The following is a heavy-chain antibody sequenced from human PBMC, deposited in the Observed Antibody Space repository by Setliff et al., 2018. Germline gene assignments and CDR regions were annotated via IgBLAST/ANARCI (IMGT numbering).Heavy chain of an antibody. CDR2: INPSSGRT. V-gene: IGHV1-46*01. Sequence: ASVKVSCKASGYTFTSHYMHWVRQAPGLGLEWMGTINPSSGRTSYAQKFQGRVTMTRDTSTSTVYMDMSSLRSEDTAVYYCARDGFPYHYEGAFDIWGQGTMVTVSS. D-gene: IGHD3-22*01. CDR1: GYTFTSHY. CDR3: ARDGFPYHYEGAFDI. J-gene: IGHJ3*02.